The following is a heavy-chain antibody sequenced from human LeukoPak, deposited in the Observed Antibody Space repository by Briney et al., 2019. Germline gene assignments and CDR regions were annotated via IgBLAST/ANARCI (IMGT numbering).Heavy chain of an antibody. CDR1: GFTFSSYG. CDR2: ISYDGSNK. D-gene: IGHD6-13*01. Sequence: ERSLRLSCAASGFTFSSYGMHWVRQAPGKGLEWVAVISYDGSNKYYADSVKGRFTISRDNSKNTLYLQMNSLRAEDTAVYYCAKDRRSSWTSDYWGQGTLVTVSS. CDR3: AKDRRSSWTSDY. V-gene: IGHV3-30*18. J-gene: IGHJ4*02.